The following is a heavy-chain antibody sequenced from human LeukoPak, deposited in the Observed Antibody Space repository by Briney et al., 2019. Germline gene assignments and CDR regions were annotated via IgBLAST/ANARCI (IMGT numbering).Heavy chain of an antibody. D-gene: IGHD3-22*01. CDR3: ARDSGSSGYYYLNY. J-gene: IGHJ4*02. CDR2: ISSSSSYI. V-gene: IGHV3-21*01. CDR1: GFTFSSYS. Sequence: GGSLRLSCAASGFTFSSYSMNWVRQAPGKGLEWVSSISSSSSYIYYADSVKGRFTISRDNAKNSLYLQMNSLRAEDTAVYYCARDSGSSGYYYLNYWGQGTLVTVSS.